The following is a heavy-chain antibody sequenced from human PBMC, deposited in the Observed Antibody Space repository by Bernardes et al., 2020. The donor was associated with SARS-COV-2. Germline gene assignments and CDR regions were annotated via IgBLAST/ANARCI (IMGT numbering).Heavy chain of an antibody. CDR1: GFIFRNEA. V-gene: IGHV3-30*03. D-gene: IGHD3-22*01. CDR3: ASRRGIYYYDSSGYYSFDY. Sequence: GGSLRLSCTASGFIFRNEAMHWVRQAPGEGLSWLAVTSYDGSNKYYADSVKGRFTISRDNSKNTLYLQMNSLRAEDTAVYYCASRRGIYYYDSSGYYSFDYWGQGTLVTVSS. J-gene: IGHJ4*02. CDR2: TSYDGSNK.